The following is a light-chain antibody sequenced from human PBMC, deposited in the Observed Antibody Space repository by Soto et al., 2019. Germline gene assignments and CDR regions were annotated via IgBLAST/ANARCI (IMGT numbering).Light chain of an antibody. Sequence: DTVMTQSPDSLAVSLGERATINCKSSQSVLYSSNNKNHLAWYQQKPGQPPKLLIYWASTRESGVPDRFSGSGSGTDFTLTISSLQAEDVAVYSCQQYYSIPYTFGQGTKLEIK. CDR1: QSVLYSSNNKNH. CDR3: QQYYSIPYT. CDR2: WAS. J-gene: IGKJ2*01. V-gene: IGKV4-1*01.